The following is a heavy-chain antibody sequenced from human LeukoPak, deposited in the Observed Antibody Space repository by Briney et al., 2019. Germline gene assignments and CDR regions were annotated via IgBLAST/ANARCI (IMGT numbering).Heavy chain of an antibody. CDR3: AANSWMLGMDV. Sequence: GRSLRLSCAASGFTFSSYGMHWVRQAPGKGLEWVAVISYDGSNKYYADSVKGRFTISRDNSKNTLYLQMNSLGADDTAVYYCAANSWMLGMDVWGQGTTVTVSS. D-gene: IGHD2-8*01. CDR1: GFTFSSYG. J-gene: IGHJ6*02. CDR2: ISYDGSNK. V-gene: IGHV3-30*03.